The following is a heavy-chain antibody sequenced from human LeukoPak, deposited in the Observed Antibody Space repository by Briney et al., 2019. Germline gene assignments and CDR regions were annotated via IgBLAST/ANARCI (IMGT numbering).Heavy chain of an antibody. CDR3: ARVLGNLGSRFDY. CDR1: GFTFSSYS. D-gene: IGHD7-27*01. J-gene: IGHJ4*02. V-gene: IGHV3-21*01. Sequence: TGGSLRLSCAASGFTFSSYSMNWVRQAPGKGLEWVSSISTSSSFIYYADTVKGRFTISRDNAKNSLYLQMNSLRAEDTAVYYCARVLGNLGSRFDYWGQGTLVTVSS. CDR2: ISTSSSFI.